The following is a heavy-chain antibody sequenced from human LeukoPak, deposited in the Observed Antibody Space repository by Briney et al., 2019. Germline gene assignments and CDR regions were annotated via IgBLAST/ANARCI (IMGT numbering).Heavy chain of an antibody. CDR2: IYTSGTT. D-gene: IGHD7-27*01. J-gene: IGHJ2*01. V-gene: IGHV4-61*02. CDR3: ARASNWGSAGYFDL. Sequence: SETLSLTCTVSGGSISSGSYYWSWIRQPAGKGLEWIGRIYTSGTTNYSPSLKSRVTISADTSKNQFSLKLSSVTAADTAVYYCARASNWGSAGYFDLWGRGTLVTVSS. CDR1: GGSISSGSYY.